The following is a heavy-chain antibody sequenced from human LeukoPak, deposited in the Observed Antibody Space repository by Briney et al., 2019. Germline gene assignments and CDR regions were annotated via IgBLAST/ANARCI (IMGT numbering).Heavy chain of an antibody. Sequence: GGSLRLSCAVSGFTFSSYAMSWVRQAPGKGLEWVSGISGSGDFTYYAHSVKGRFTISRDNSRNTLYLQMNSLRGEDTAVYYCAKGIGGVIVKSLLHSAFDIWGQGTLVTVSS. CDR1: GFTFSSYA. CDR2: ISGSGDFT. V-gene: IGHV3-23*01. CDR3: AKGIGGVIVKSLLHSAFDI. J-gene: IGHJ4*02. D-gene: IGHD3-16*02.